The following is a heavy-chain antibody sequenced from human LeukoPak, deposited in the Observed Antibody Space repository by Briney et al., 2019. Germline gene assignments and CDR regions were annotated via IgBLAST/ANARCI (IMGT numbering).Heavy chain of an antibody. CDR1: GGSISSYY. CDR2: IYYSGST. J-gene: IGHJ4*02. D-gene: IGHD6-19*01. CDR3: ARQTHDGYSSGWYYFDY. Sequence: SETLSLTCTVSGGSISSYYWSWIRQPPGKGLEWIGYIYYSGSTNYNPSLKSRVTISVDASKNQFSLKLSSVTAADTAVYYCARQTHDGYSSGWYYFDYWGQGTLVTVSS. V-gene: IGHV4-59*01.